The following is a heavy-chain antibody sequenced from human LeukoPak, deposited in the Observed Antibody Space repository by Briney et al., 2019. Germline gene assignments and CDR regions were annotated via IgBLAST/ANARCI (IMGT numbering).Heavy chain of an antibody. D-gene: IGHD1-26*01. CDR2: VDPEDGET. Sequence: ASLKVSPKVSGYTFTDYYMHWVQQAPGKGLEWMGLVDPEDGETIYAEKFQGRVTITADTSTDTAYMELSSLRSEDTAVYYCATDFHSGSYGNWYFDLWGRGTLVTVSS. J-gene: IGHJ2*01. V-gene: IGHV1-69-2*01. CDR1: GYTFTDYY. CDR3: ATDFHSGSYGNWYFDL.